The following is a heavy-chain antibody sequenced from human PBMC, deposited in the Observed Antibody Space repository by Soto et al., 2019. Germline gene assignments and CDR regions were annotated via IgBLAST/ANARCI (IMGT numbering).Heavy chain of an antibody. CDR3: ARVPYCSSSSCYSYFDS. CDR1: GFTLSNYW. Sequence: EVQLVESGGGLVQPGGSLRLSCAASGFTLSNYWRHWARQAPGKGLVWVSRISSDGSSTNYADSVKGRFTISRDNAKNTLHLQMNSLRAEDTAVYYCARVPYCSSSSCYSYFDSWGQGTLVTVSS. V-gene: IGHV3-74*01. CDR2: ISSDGSST. D-gene: IGHD2-2*01. J-gene: IGHJ4*02.